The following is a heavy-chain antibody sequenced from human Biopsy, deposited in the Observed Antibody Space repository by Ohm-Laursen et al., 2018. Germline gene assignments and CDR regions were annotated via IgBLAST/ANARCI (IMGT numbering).Heavy chain of an antibody. D-gene: IGHD3-10*01. CDR2: TWDDGSHQ. Sequence: SLRLSCSTSGFNFSAYGMHWVRQAPDKGLEWVALTWDDGSHQYYADSVKGRFTISRDNSKNSLYLHINTLRVEDTAVYYCVTDRLDDITKVRGIMTDWGQGTLVIVSS. V-gene: IGHV3-33*01. CDR3: VTDRLDDITKVRGIMTD. CDR1: GFNFSAYG. J-gene: IGHJ4*02.